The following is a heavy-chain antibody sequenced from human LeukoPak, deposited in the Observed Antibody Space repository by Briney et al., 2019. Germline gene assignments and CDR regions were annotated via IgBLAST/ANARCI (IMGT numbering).Heavy chain of an antibody. J-gene: IGHJ4*02. Sequence: PGGSVRLSCAASGFTFSSYSMNWVRQAPGKGLEWVSYISSSSSTIYYADSVKGRFTISRDNAKNSQYLQMNSLRDEDTAVYYCARGDCSGASCLLADYWGQGTLDTVSS. D-gene: IGHD2-15*01. CDR2: ISSSSSTI. CDR1: GFTFSSYS. V-gene: IGHV3-48*02. CDR3: ARGDCSGASCLLADY.